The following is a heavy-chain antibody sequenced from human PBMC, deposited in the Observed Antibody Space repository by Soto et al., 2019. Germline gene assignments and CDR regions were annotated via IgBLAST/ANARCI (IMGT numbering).Heavy chain of an antibody. CDR1: GFTFSSYA. CDR2: ISGSGGST. Sequence: GGSLRLSCAASGFTFSSYAMSWVRQAPGKGLEWVSAISGSGGSTYYADSVKGRFTISRDNSKNTLYLQMNSLRAEDTAVYYCAKYTSSGWDYYYYYGMDVWAKGPRSPSP. J-gene: IGHJ6*02. D-gene: IGHD6-19*01. V-gene: IGHV3-23*01. CDR3: AKYTSSGWDYYYYYGMDV.